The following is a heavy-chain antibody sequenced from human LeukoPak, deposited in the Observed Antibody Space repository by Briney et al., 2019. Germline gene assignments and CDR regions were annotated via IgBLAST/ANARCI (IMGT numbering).Heavy chain of an antibody. Sequence: GGSLRLSCAASGFTFSDYYMSWIRQAPGKGLEWVSYISNSGSTIYYADSVKGRFTISRDNAKNSLYLQMNRLRAEDTAVYYCARERGEEDYYDSSGYYYGFEFDYWGQGTLVTVSS. J-gene: IGHJ4*02. CDR3: ARERGEEDYYDSSGYYYGFEFDY. D-gene: IGHD3-22*01. CDR1: GFTFSDYY. V-gene: IGHV3-11*04. CDR2: ISNSGSTI.